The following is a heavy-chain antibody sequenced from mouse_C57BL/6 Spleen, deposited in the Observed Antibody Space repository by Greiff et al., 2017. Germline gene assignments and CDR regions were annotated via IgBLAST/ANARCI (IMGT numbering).Heavy chain of an antibody. V-gene: IGHV5-16*01. CDR3: ARGGLYYDYDDYAMDY. CDR1: GFTFSDYY. Sequence: EVTLVESEGGLVQPGSSMKLSCTASGFTFSDYYMAWVRQVPEKGLEWVANINYDGSSTYYLDSLKSRFIISRDNAKNILYLQMSSLKSEDTATYYCARGGLYYDYDDYAMDYWGQGTSVTVSS. J-gene: IGHJ4*01. CDR2: INYDGSST. D-gene: IGHD2-4*01.